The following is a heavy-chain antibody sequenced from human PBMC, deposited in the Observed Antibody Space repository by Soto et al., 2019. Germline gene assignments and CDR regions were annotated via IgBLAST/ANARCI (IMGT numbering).Heavy chain of an antibody. J-gene: IGHJ4*02. CDR1: GGSISSYY. CDR3: ARGDYSGYDYFDY. CDR2: IYYSGST. D-gene: IGHD5-12*01. V-gene: IGHV4-59*01. Sequence: ETLSLTCTVSGGSISSYYWSWIRQPPGKGLEWIGYIYYSGSTNYNPSLKSRVTISVDTSKNQFSLKLSSVTAADTAVYYCARGDYSGYDYFDYWGQGTLVTVSS.